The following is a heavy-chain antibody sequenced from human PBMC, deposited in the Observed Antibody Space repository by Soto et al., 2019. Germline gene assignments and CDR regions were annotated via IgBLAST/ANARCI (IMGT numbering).Heavy chain of an antibody. V-gene: IGHV4-59*12. CDR2: IYYSGST. CDR1: GGSLSNYF. J-gene: IGHJ4*02. Sequence: PSETLSLTCTVSGGSLSNYFWSWIRQPPGKGLEWIGYIYYSGSTNYNPSLKSRVTISVDTSKNQFSLKLSSVTAADTAVYYCARGFPAVSGRGVDYWGQGIMVTVSS. CDR3: ARGFPAVSGRGVDY. D-gene: IGHD3-10*01.